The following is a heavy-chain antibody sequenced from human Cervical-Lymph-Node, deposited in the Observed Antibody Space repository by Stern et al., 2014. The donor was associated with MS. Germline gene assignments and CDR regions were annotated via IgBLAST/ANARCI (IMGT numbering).Heavy chain of an antibody. V-gene: IGHV1-2*02. CDR1: GYTFTAKY. CDR2: INPDAGGT. CDR3: ARDSGRSGWYDDFDY. J-gene: IGHJ4*02. D-gene: IGHD6-19*01. Sequence: QDQLGQSGAEVKKPGASVKVSCKTSGYTFTAKYLHWIRQAPGQGLEWMGWINPDAGGTRYAHNFQGRVTMTSDRSITTAYMELSSLRSDDTAVFFCARDSGRSGWYDDFDYWGQGTLVVVSP.